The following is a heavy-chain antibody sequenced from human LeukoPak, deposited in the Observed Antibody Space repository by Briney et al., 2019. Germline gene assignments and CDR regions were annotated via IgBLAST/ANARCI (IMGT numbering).Heavy chain of an antibody. CDR1: GFAVSSNY. D-gene: IGHD3-22*01. J-gene: IGHJ3*02. Sequence: PGGSLRLSCAASGFAVSSNYMNWVRQAPEKGLKWVSIIYSGGGTYYANSVRGRFTISRDNSKNTLYLQMNSLRDEDTAVYYCARGGYYYDSSGYYHDAFDIWGQGTMVTVSS. V-gene: IGHV3-53*01. CDR3: ARGGYYYDSSGYYHDAFDI. CDR2: IYSGGGT.